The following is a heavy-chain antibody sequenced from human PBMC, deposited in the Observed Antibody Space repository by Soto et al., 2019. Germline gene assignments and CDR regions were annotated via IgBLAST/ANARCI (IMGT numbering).Heavy chain of an antibody. J-gene: IGHJ6*02. CDR2: IIPLFRTP. CDR1: GGTFSSSA. CDR3: ARDNDRLQLGGNYYYILDV. Sequence: QVQLVQSGAEMKEPGSSVKVSCKTSGGTFSSSAISWLRQAPGQGLEWMGGIIPLFRTPDYAQKFQVRVTIAANESMSTAYMELSSLRSADTAVYYCARDNDRLQLGGNYYYILDVWGQGTTITVSS. V-gene: IGHV1-69*12. D-gene: IGHD4-4*01.